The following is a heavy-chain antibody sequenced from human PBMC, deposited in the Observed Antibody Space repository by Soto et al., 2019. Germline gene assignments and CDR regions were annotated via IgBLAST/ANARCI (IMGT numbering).Heavy chain of an antibody. V-gene: IGHV4-30-4*08. Sequence: TLSLTCSVSGGSISGDYYWCWIRQSPEKGLEWIGYIYYSGSSYSNPALQSRLSMSLDTSKNQFSLKLRSVTAADTAVYYCAMGGARWPGSFDSWGPGALVTVS. CDR2: IYYSGSS. CDR1: GGSISGDYY. D-gene: IGHD3-16*01. CDR3: AMGGARWPGSFDS. J-gene: IGHJ4*02.